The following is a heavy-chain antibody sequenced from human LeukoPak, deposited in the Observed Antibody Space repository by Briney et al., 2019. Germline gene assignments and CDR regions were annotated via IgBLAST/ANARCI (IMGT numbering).Heavy chain of an antibody. CDR2: ISSSGSTT. CDR3: TTRGRGY. Sequence: PGGSLRLSCAASGFTFSSYEVNWVRQAPGKGLEWVSYISSSGSTTYYADSVKGRFTIFRDNTKNSLYLQMNSLRAEDTAVYYCTTRGRGYWGQGTLVTVSS. V-gene: IGHV3-48*03. J-gene: IGHJ4*02. CDR1: GFTFSSYE. D-gene: IGHD1-14*01.